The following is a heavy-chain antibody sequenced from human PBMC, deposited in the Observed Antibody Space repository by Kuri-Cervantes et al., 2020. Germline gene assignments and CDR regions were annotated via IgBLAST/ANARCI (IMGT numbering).Heavy chain of an antibody. CDR1: GFTFSSYS. CDR2: ISSSSSYI. D-gene: IGHD4-17*01. CDR3: AKDRGLDITAVTTPDY. Sequence: GESLKISCAASGFTFSSYSMNWVRQAPGKGLEWVSSISSSSSYIYYADSVKGRFTISRDNAKNSLYLQMNSLRAEDTAVYYCAKDRGLDITAVTTPDYWGQGTLVTVSS. J-gene: IGHJ4*02. V-gene: IGHV3-21*01.